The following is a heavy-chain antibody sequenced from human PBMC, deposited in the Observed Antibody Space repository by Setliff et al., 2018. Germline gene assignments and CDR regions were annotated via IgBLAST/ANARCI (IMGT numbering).Heavy chain of an antibody. CDR1: GFTFSSYW. Sequence: GGSLRPSCAASGFTFSSYWMSWVRQAPGKGLEWVANIKEDRSEKYYVDSVKGRITISRDNAKRSLYLQMNGLRADDTGVYYCVRDDADNYDAFDNWGQGTLVTVSS. V-gene: IGHV3-7*01. CDR3: VRDDADNYDAFDN. CDR2: IKEDRSEK. J-gene: IGHJ3*02. D-gene: IGHD3-22*01.